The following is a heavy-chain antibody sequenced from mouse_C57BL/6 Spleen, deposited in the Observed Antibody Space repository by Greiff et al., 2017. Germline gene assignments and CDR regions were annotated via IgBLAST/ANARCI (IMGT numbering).Heavy chain of an antibody. CDR3: ASGPSWYFDV. CDR2: INPNNGGT. Sequence: VQLQQSGPELVKPGASVKISCKASGYTFTDYYMNWVKQSHGKSLEWIGDINPNNGGTSYNQKFKGKATLTVDKSSSTAYMELRSLTSEDSAVYYCASGPSWYFDVWGTGTTVTVSS. V-gene: IGHV1-26*01. J-gene: IGHJ1*03. CDR1: GYTFTDYY.